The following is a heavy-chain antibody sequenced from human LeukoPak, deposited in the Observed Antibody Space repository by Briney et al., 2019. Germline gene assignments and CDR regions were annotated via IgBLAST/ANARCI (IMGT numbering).Heavy chain of an antibody. Sequence: GESLKISCKGSGYSFTRYWIGWVRQMPGKGLEWMGIIYPGDSDTRYSPSFQGQVTISADKSISTAYLQWSSLKASDTAMYYCASSIAAAGRVFDYWGQGTLVTVSS. CDR1: GYSFTRYW. CDR2: IYPGDSDT. D-gene: IGHD6-13*01. J-gene: IGHJ4*02. V-gene: IGHV5-51*01. CDR3: ASSIAAAGRVFDY.